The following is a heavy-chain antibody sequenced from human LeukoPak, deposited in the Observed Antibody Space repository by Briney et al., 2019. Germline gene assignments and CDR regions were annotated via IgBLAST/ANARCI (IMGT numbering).Heavy chain of an antibody. D-gene: IGHD6-19*01. J-gene: IGHJ3*02. CDR2: IGSAGNT. CDR1: GFTFSSYD. V-gene: IGHV3-13*04. CDR3: ARGWGTSGWYVPTI. Sequence: SGGSLRLSCAASGFTFSSYDMHWVRQATGKGLEWVSTIGSAGNTYYPGSVKGRFTISRGNAKNSLYLQMNSLRAGDTAVYYCARGWGTSGWYVPTIWGQGTMVTVSS.